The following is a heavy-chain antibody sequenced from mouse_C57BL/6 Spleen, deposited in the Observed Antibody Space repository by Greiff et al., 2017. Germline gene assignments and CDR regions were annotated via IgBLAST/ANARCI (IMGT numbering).Heavy chain of an antibody. CDR1: GYTFTDYY. CDR3: ARAAQGYAMDY. V-gene: IGHV1-19*01. D-gene: IGHD3-2*02. Sequence: VQLQQSGPVLVKPGASVKMSCTASGYTFTDYYMNWVKQSHGKSLEWIGVINPYNGGTSYNQKFKGKATLTVDKSSSTAYMELNSLTSEDSAVYYCARAAQGYAMDYWGQGTSVTVSS. CDR2: INPYNGGT. J-gene: IGHJ4*01.